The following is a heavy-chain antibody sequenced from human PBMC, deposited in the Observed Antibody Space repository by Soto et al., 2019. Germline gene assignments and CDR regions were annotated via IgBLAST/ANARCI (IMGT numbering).Heavy chain of an antibody. J-gene: IGHJ5*02. Sequence: GASVKVSCKASGYTFTSYGISWVRQAPGQGLEWMGWISAYNGNTNYAQKLQGRVTMTTDTSTNTAYMELRSLRFDDTAVYYCARATGSSGYLGPWGQGTLVTVSS. D-gene: IGHD3-22*01. CDR3: ARATGSSGYLGP. CDR2: ISAYNGNT. V-gene: IGHV1-18*01. CDR1: GYTFTSYG.